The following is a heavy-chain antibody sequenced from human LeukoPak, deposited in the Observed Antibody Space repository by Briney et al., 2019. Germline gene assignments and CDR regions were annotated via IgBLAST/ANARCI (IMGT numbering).Heavy chain of an antibody. CDR3: ARLLGYSYGNDAFDI. Sequence: GGSLRLSCVDSGFTFSSYDMHWVRQGTGKGLEWVSAIGTAYDTYYAGSVKGRFTISRENAENSLYLQMNSLRAGDTAVYYCARLLGYSYGNDAFDIWGQGTMVTVSS. V-gene: IGHV3-13*01. D-gene: IGHD5-18*01. J-gene: IGHJ3*02. CDR1: GFTFSSYD. CDR2: IGTAYDT.